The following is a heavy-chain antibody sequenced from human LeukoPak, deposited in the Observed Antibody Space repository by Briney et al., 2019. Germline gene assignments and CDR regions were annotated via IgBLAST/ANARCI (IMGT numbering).Heavy chain of an antibody. CDR3: ASGYSYGRFDY. CDR1: GGTFSSYA. J-gene: IGHJ4*02. D-gene: IGHD5-18*01. CDR2: IIPILGIA. V-gene: IGHV1-69*04. Sequence: SVKVSCKASGGTFSSYAISWVRQAPGQGLQWMGRIIPILGIANYAQKFQGRVTITADKSTSTAYMELSSLRSEDTAVYYCASGYSYGRFDYWGQGTLVTVSS.